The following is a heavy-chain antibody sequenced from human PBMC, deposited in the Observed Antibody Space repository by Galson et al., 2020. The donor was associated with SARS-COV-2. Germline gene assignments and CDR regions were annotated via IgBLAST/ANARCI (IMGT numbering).Heavy chain of an antibody. CDR1: TFTFRDYE. V-gene: IGHV3-48*03. CDR2: IRGSGDTI. D-gene: IGHD3-10*01. Sequence: GESLKISCAASTFTFRDYEMNWDRQAPGKGLEWVSYIRGSGDTIHYADSVQGRFTICRDNARNSLSLHMNSLRAEDTGLYYCATTKYNSGGPGPAWGQGTLVTVSS. J-gene: IGHJ5*02. CDR3: ATTKYNSGGPGPA.